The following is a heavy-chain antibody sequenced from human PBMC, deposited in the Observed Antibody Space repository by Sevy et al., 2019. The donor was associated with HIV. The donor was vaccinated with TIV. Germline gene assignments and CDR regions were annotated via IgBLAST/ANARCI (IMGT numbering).Heavy chain of an antibody. D-gene: IGHD6-13*01. CDR2: IRTTASGGTT. CDR1: GFTFGDYA. V-gene: IGHV3-49*03. Sequence: GGSLRLSCTTSGFTFGDYAMGWFRHAPGKGLEWVGFIRTTASGGTTDYAASVKGTFIISRDDSKSIAYLQMNSLKTEDTAVYYCTRSFSVTWYPHYWGQGTLVTVSS. J-gene: IGHJ4*02. CDR3: TRSFSVTWYPHY.